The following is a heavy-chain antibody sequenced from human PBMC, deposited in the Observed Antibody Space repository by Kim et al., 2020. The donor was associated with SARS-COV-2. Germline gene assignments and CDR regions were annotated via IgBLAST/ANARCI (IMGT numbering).Heavy chain of an antibody. V-gene: IGHV4-61*01. CDR3: ASHPGGQQSYYYYGMDV. CDR1: GGSVSSGSYY. CDR2: IYYSGST. J-gene: IGHJ6*02. Sequence: SETLSLTCTVSGGSVSSGSYYWSWIRQPPGKGLEWIGYIYYSGSTNYNPSLKSRVTISVDTSKNQFSLKLSSVTAADTAVYYCASHPGGQQSYYYYGMDVWGQGTTVTVSS. D-gene: IGHD6-13*01.